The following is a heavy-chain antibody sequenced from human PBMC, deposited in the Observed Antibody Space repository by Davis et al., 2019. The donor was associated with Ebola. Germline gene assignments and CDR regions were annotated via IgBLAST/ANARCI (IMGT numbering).Heavy chain of an antibody. CDR2: ISAYKSKT. CDR3: ARDRGYGFDY. CDR1: GGTFSSYG. V-gene: IGHV1-18*01. J-gene: IGHJ4*02. D-gene: IGHD5-12*01. Sequence: ASVKVSCKASGGTFSSYGISWVRQAPGHGLEWMGWISAYKSKTNYAQKLQGRVTMTTDTSTSTAYMELRSLRSDDTAVYYCARDRGYGFDYCGQGTLVTVSS.